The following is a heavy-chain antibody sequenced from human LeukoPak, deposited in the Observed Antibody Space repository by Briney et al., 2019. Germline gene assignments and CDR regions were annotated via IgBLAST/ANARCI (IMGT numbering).Heavy chain of an antibody. D-gene: IGHD1-26*01. V-gene: IGHV4-59*01. CDR3: ARVGGGGSHPGAFDI. CDR2: IYYSGST. CDR1: GGSISSYY. Sequence: SETLSLTCTVSGGSISSYYWSWIRQPPGKGLEWIGYIYYSGSTNYNPSLKSRVTISVDTSKNQFSLKLSSVSAADTPVYYCARVGGGGSHPGAFDIWGQGTMVTVSS. J-gene: IGHJ3*02.